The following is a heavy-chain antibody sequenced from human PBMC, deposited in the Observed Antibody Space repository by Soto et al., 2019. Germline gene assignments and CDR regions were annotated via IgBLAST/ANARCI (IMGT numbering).Heavy chain of an antibody. Sequence: QVHLLESGQGLVEPSGTLSLTCPVSGGSISSRNRWSWVRQSQGKGLEWIGEVSHSGGTNSNPSLKGRVTISLDKSNNQFSLNLESMTAADAAVYFCANTRGLGLMDAWGKGTTVVVSS. J-gene: IGHJ6*03. CDR1: GGSISSRNR. D-gene: IGHD2-2*01. CDR2: VSHSGGT. V-gene: IGHV4-4*02. CDR3: ANTRGLGLMDA.